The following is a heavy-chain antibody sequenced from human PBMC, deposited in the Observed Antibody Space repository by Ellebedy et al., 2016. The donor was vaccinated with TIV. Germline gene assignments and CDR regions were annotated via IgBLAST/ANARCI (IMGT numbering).Heavy chain of an antibody. D-gene: IGHD3-9*01. CDR1: GYTFTDYA. J-gene: IGHJ3*02. CDR3: ARDLALQYFDWAYASDI. CDR2: INPGYGNT. V-gene: IGHV1-3*01. Sequence: AASVKVSCKASGYTFTDYALHWVRQAPGQRLEWMGWINPGYGNTKYSQKFQGRVTITGDTSASTVYMELSSLRPEDTAMYYCARDLALQYFDWAYASDIWGQGTKVTVSS.